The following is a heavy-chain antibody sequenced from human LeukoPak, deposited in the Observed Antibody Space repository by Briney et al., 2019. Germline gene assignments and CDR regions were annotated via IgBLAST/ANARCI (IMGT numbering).Heavy chain of an antibody. CDR2: INPNSGGT. D-gene: IGHD1-14*01. CDR1: GYTFTGYC. V-gene: IGHV1-2*02. Sequence: ASVKLSCNASGYTFTGYCMHCVRQSPGQGLEGMGWINPNSGGTNYAQKFQGRVTMTRDTSISTAYMELSRLRSDDTAVYYCAIEKAEGYYFDYWGQGTLVTVSS. J-gene: IGHJ4*02. CDR3: AIEKAEGYYFDY.